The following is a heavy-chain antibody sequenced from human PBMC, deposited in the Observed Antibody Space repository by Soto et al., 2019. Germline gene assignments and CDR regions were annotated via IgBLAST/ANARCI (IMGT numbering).Heavy chain of an antibody. CDR1: GGSISSYY. Sequence: SETLSLTCTVSGGSISSYYWSWIRQPPGKGLEWIGYIYYSGSTNYNPSLKSRVTISVDTSKNQFSLKLSSVTAADTAVYYCARGFMMAAPDYYYYGMDVWGQGTTVTVSS. D-gene: IGHD6-6*01. CDR3: ARGFMMAAPDYYYYGMDV. CDR2: IYYSGST. V-gene: IGHV4-59*01. J-gene: IGHJ6*02.